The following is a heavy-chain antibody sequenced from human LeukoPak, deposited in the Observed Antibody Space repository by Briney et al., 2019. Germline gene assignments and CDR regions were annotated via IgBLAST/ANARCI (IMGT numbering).Heavy chain of an antibody. D-gene: IGHD3-22*01. CDR1: GFTFSSYG. CDR2: IRYDGSNK. V-gene: IGHV3-30*02. J-gene: IGHJ4*02. Sequence: GGSLRLSCAASGFTFSSYGMHWVRQAPGKGLEWVAFIRYDGSNKYYADSVKGRFTISRDNSKNTLYLQMNSLRAEDTAVYYCAKDIPYYCDSSGYPYWGQGTLVTVSS. CDR3: AKDIPYYCDSSGYPY.